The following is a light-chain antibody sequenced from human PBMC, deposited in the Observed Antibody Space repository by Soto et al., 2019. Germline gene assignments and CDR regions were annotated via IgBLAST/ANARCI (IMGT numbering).Light chain of an antibody. CDR1: QDISNY. J-gene: IGKJ2*02. V-gene: IGKV1-33*01. Sequence: DIQMTQSPSSLSASVGDRVTITCQASQDISNYLNWYQQKPGKAPKLLIYDASNLETGVPSRFSGSGSGTDFTFTISSLQAEDIATYYCQQYDNFSGTFGQGTKLEIK. CDR2: DAS. CDR3: QQYDNFSGT.